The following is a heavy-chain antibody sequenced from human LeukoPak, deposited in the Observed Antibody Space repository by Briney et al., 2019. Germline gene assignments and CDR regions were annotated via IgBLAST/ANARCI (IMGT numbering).Heavy chain of an antibody. Sequence: ASVKVSCKASGGTFSSYAISWVRQAPGQGLEWMGRTIPIFGTANYAQKLQGRVTITADKSTSTAYMELSSLRSEDTAVYYCARVAQHGTAGVRGVMPYDYWGQGTLVTVSS. CDR2: TIPIFGTA. CDR1: GGTFSSYA. V-gene: IGHV1-69*06. CDR3: ARVAQHGTAGVRGVMPYDY. D-gene: IGHD3-10*01. J-gene: IGHJ4*02.